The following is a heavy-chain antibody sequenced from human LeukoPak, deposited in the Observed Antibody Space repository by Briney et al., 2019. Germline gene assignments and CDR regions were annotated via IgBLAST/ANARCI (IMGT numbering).Heavy chain of an antibody. CDR3: ARDSTTEFDS. V-gene: IGHV4-59*06. CDR2: IYYSGST. J-gene: IGHJ4*02. CDR1: GFTVSSNY. Sequence: TGGSLRLSCAASGFTVSSNYMSWVRQAPGKGLEWIGYIYYSGSTYYNPSLKSRVTMSIDMSKNQFSLRLSSVTAADTAVYYCARDSTTEFDSWGQGTLVTVSS. D-gene: IGHD2/OR15-2a*01.